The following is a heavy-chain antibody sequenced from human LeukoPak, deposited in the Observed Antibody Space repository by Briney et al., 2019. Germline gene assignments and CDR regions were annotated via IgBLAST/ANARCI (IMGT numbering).Heavy chain of an antibody. CDR2: INHSGST. CDR3: ARGGYYYGAGSYYTDY. D-gene: IGHD3-10*01. CDR1: GGSLSGYY. V-gene: IGHV4-34*01. Sequence: SETLSLTCAVYGGSLSGYYWSWIRQPPGKGLEWIGEINHSGSTNYNTSLKSRVTISVDTSKNQFSLKLSSVTAADTAVYYCARGGYYYGAGSYYTDYWGQGTLVTVSS. J-gene: IGHJ4*02.